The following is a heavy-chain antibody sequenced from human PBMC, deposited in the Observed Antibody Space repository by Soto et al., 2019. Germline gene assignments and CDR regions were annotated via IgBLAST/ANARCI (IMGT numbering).Heavy chain of an antibody. Sequence: GGSLRLSCAASGFTFTNYEMNWVRQAPGKGLEWVSYIPSSGGTIYYADSVKGRFTISRDNGKKSLYLQMNSLRAEDTAVYYCARNWNEYLDYWGRGTLVTVSS. CDR2: IPSSGGTI. CDR3: ARNWNEYLDY. D-gene: IGHD1-1*01. V-gene: IGHV3-48*03. J-gene: IGHJ4*02. CDR1: GFTFTNYE.